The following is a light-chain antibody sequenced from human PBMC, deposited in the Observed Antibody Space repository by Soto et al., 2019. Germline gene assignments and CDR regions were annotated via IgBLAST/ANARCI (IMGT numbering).Light chain of an antibody. CDR3: QQYDSYSSGP. J-gene: IGKJ1*01. V-gene: IGKV1-5*01. CDR2: DAS. CDR1: QTINSW. Sequence: DIQMTQSPSTLSASVGDRVTITCRASQTINSWLAWYQQKPGKAPKVLIFDASSLKIGVPSRFSGSGSGTEFTLTISNLQPDDFATYYCQQYDSYSSGPFGQGTKVDIK.